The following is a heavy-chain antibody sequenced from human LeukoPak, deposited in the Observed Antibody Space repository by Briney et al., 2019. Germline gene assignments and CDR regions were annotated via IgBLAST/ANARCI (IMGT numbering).Heavy chain of an antibody. V-gene: IGHV4-39*07. J-gene: IGHJ4*02. D-gene: IGHD4-23*01. CDR2: IYYSGST. CDR3: ARDHTVTSSY. Sequence: SETLSLTCTVSGGSISGSTYYWGWIRQPPGKGLEWIGSIYYSGSTYYNPSLKSRVTISVDTSKNQFSLNLTSVTAADTAVYYCARDHTVTSSYWGQGTLVTVSS. CDR1: GGSISGSTYY.